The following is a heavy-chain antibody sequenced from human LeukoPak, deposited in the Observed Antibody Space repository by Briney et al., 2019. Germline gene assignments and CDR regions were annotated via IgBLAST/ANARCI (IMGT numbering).Heavy chain of an antibody. CDR3: AKDGAYCNGGSCPHY. J-gene: IGHJ4*01. CDR2: ISGSGGST. Sequence: GGSLRLSCAASGFTFNNYAMSWVRQAPGKGLEWVSAISGSGGSTYYADSVKGRFTISRDNSKNTLYLQMNSLRAEDTAVYYCAKDGAYCNGGSCPHYWGQEPWSPSP. V-gene: IGHV3-23*01. CDR1: GFTFNNYA. D-gene: IGHD2-15*01.